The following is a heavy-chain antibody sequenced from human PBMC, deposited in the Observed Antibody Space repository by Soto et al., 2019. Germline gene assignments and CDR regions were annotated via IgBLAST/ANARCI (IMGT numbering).Heavy chain of an antibody. CDR3: ASAREGGYDAHYSYYMDV. V-gene: IGHV4-34*11. CDR1: GGSFSGYY. CDR2: ISYSGNT. J-gene: IGHJ6*03. D-gene: IGHD6-19*01. Sequence: SETLSLTCAVYGGSFSGYYWSWIRQPPGKGLEWLGSISYSGNTNHNPSLKGRVTISVDTSKSQFSLSLSSVTAADTAVYYCASAREGGYDAHYSYYMDVWGKGTTVTVSS.